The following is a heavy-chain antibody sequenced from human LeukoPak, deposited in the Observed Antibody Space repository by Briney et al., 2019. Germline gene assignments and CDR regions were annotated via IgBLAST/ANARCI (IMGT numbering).Heavy chain of an antibody. CDR2: IYWNDDK. Sequence: SGPTLVKPTQTLTLTCTFSGFSLSTSGVGVGWIRQPPGKALEWLALIYWNDDKRYSPSLKSRLTITKDTSKNQVALTMTNMDPVDTATYYCAHRAITMIEDWFDPWGQGTLVTVSS. D-gene: IGHD3-22*01. V-gene: IGHV2-5*01. CDR3: AHRAITMIEDWFDP. CDR1: GFSLSTSGVG. J-gene: IGHJ5*02.